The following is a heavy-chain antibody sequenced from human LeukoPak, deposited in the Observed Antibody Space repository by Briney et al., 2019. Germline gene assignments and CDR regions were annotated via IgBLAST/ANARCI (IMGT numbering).Heavy chain of an antibody. J-gene: IGHJ3*02. V-gene: IGHV4-30-2*01. D-gene: IGHD3-3*01. CDR3: ARIITIFGVVAPDAFDI. CDR1: GGSISSGGYS. Sequence: SETLSLTCAVSGGSISSGGYSWSWIRQPPGKGLEWIGYIYHSGSTYYNPSHKSRVTISVDRSKNQFSLKLSSVTAADTAVYYCARIITIFGVVAPDAFDIWGQGTMVTVSS. CDR2: IYHSGST.